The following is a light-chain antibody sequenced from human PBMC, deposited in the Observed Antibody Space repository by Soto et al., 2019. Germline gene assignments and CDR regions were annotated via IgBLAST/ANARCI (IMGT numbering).Light chain of an antibody. CDR2: DAS. CDR1: QDISNY. J-gene: IGKJ2*01. V-gene: IGKV1-33*01. Sequence: DIQMTQSPSSLSASVGDRVTITCQASQDISNYLNWYQQKPGKAPKLLIYDASNLETGVPSRFSGSGSGTDFTFTIRSLQPEDIATYYCQQYDNIPQTFGQGNKLEIK. CDR3: QQYDNIPQT.